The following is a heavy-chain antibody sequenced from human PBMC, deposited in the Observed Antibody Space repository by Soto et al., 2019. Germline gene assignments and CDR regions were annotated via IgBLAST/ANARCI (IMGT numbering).Heavy chain of an antibody. Sequence: SETLSLTCTVSGGSISSSSYYWGWIRQAPGKGLEWIGSIYYSGSTYYNPSLKSRVTISVDTSKNQFSLKLSSVTAADTAVYYCATWGDITVAGDDYWGQGALVTVSS. V-gene: IGHV4-39*01. D-gene: IGHD6-19*01. J-gene: IGHJ4*02. CDR1: GGSISSSSYY. CDR3: ATWGDITVAGDDY. CDR2: IYYSGST.